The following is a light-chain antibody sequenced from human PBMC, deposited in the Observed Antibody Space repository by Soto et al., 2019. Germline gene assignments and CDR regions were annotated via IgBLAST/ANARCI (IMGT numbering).Light chain of an antibody. CDR1: QGISNY. J-gene: IGKJ3*01. CDR3: QMYHTAPFA. V-gene: IGKV1-27*01. Sequence: DIQMTQSPSSLSASVGDRVTITCRASQGISNYLAWYQQKPGRIPTLLIYGTSTLQSGVPARFSGSGSGTDFTLTINSLQPEDVGTYYCQMYHTAPFAFGPGTKVNI. CDR2: GTS.